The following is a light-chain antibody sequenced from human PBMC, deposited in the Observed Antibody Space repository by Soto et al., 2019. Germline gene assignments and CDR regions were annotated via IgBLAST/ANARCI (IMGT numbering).Light chain of an antibody. V-gene: IGLV1-51*01. Sequence: QSVLTQAPSVSAPPGQKVTISCSGSSSNIGNNYVSWYQQLPGTAPKLLIYDNNKRPSGIPDRFSGSKSGTSATLGITGLQTGDEADYYCGTWDSSLSAVVFGGGTKLTVL. J-gene: IGLJ2*01. CDR3: GTWDSSLSAVV. CDR1: SSNIGNNY. CDR2: DNN.